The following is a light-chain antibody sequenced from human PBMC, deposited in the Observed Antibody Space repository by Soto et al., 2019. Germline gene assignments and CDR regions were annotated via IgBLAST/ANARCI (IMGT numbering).Light chain of an antibody. CDR3: AAWDDSLNGLV. CDR1: TSNIGSNY. Sequence: QSVLTQPPSASGTPGQGVTISCSGSTSNIGSNYVYWYQQLPGTAPKLLIYRNNQRPSGVPDRFSGSKSGTSASLAISGLQSEDEADYYCAAWDDSLNGLVFGTGTKVTVL. V-gene: IGLV1-47*01. J-gene: IGLJ1*01. CDR2: RNN.